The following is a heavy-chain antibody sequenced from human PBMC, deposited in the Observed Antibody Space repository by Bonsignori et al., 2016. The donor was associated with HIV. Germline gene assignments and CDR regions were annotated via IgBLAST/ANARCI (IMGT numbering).Heavy chain of an antibody. V-gene: IGHV4-30-4*08. J-gene: IGHJ5*02. Sequence: QVQLQESGPGLVKTSQTLSLTCTVSGGSITRGNYYWSWIRQPPGKGLEWIGYVYYSGNTYYNPSLESRLTMSLDTSKSQIFLNLTSVTAADTVVYYCARCYGDYTQTWFDPWGQGTLVTVSS. CDR2: VYYSGNT. CDR1: GGSITRGNYY. D-gene: IGHD4-17*01. CDR3: ARCYGDYTQTWFDP.